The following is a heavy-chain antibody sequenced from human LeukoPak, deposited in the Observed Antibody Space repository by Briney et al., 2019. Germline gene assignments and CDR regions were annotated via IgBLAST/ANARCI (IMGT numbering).Heavy chain of an antibody. V-gene: IGHV4-59*01. Sequence: SETLSLTCTVSGGSISSYYWSWIRQPPGKGLEWIGYIYYSGSTNYNPSLKSRVTISVDTSKNQFSLKLSSVTAADTAVYYCASGITMVRGVMPDYWGQGTLVTVSS. CDR1: GGSISSYY. CDR3: ASGITMVRGVMPDY. D-gene: IGHD3-10*01. CDR2: IYYSGST. J-gene: IGHJ4*02.